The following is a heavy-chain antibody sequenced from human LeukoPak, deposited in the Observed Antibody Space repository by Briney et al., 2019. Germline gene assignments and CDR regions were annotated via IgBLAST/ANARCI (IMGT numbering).Heavy chain of an antibody. Sequence: GGSLRLSCAASGFTFSTYGIQWVRQAPGKGLEWVAVIVNDGGNAHYADSVRGRFTISRDNSKNTLYRQMNIRRAEDTAVYYCARDSITGDNSLDYWGRGTLVTVSS. D-gene: IGHD7-27*01. J-gene: IGHJ4*02. CDR1: GFTFSTYG. V-gene: IGHV3-33*05. CDR3: ARDSITGDNSLDY. CDR2: IVNDGGNA.